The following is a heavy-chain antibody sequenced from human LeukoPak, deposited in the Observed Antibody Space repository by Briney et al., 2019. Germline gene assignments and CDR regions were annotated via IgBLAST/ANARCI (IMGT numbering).Heavy chain of an antibody. CDR2: IYTSGST. J-gene: IGHJ5*02. CDR1: GGSISSSSYY. CDR3: ARSLSLPTPRFDP. Sequence: SETLSLTCTVSGGSISSSSYYWSWIRQPAGKGLEWIGRIYTSGSTNYNPSLKSRVTISVDTSKNQFSLKLSSVTAADTAVYYCARSLSLPTPRFDPWGQGTLVTVSS. V-gene: IGHV4-61*02.